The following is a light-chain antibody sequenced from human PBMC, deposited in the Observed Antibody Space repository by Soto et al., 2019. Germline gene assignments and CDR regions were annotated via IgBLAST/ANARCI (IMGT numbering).Light chain of an antibody. CDR1: QSVSSN. CDR2: GAS. V-gene: IGKV3-15*01. J-gene: IGKJ1*01. Sequence: EMVMTQSPATLSVSPGERATLSCRASQSVSSNLAWYQQKPGQAPRLLIYGASTRATGIPARFSGSGSGTEFTLTISSLQSEDFAVYYCQQYNNWPGTFGQGDQGGYQ. CDR3: QQYNNWPGT.